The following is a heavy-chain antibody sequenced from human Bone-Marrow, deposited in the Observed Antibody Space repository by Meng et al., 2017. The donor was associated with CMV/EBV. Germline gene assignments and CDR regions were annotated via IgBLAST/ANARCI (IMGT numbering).Heavy chain of an antibody. CDR1: GYMFTNFN. V-gene: IGHV1-8*03. CDR2: MNPNSDDT. CDR3: ARVIPYSSSSLPRDAFDI. D-gene: IGHD6-6*01. J-gene: IGHJ3*02. Sequence: ASVKVSCKASGYMFTNFNITWVRQAAGQGLEWMNWMNPNSDDTSYAQQFQDRLTITRDTSISTAYMELSRLRSDDTAVYYCARVIPYSSSSLPRDAFDIWGQGTMVTVSS.